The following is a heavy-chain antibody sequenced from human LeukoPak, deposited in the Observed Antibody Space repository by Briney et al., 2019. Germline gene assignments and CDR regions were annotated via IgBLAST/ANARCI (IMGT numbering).Heavy chain of an antibody. CDR1: GFTFSSYG. V-gene: IGHV3-30*03. CDR3: ATAKNWNCFDP. Sequence: GGSLRLSCAASGFTFSSYGMHWVRQAPGKGLEWVAVISYDGSNKYYADSVKGRFTISRDNSKNTLYLQMNSLRAEDTAVYYCATAKNWNCFDPWGQGTLVTVSS. CDR2: ISYDGSNK. J-gene: IGHJ5*02. D-gene: IGHD1-1*01.